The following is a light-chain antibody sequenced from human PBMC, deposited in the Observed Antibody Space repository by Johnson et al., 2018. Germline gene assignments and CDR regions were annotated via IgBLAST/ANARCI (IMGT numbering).Light chain of an antibody. J-gene: IGLJ1*01. CDR1: SSNIGNNY. V-gene: IGLV1-51*02. CDR2: ENN. CDR3: GTWDSSLNAGNV. Sequence: QSVLTQPPSVSAAPGQKVTISCSGSSSNIGNNYVSWYQQLPGTAPKLLIYENNKRPSGIPDRFSGSKSGTSATLGITGLQTGDEADYYCGTWDSSLNAGNVFGTGTKFTVL.